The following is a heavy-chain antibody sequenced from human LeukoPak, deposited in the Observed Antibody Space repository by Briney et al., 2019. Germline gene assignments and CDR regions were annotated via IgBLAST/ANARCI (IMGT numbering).Heavy chain of an antibody. CDR3: SRESGPYCPFGY. Sequence: PSGTLSLTCGVSGGSISGTNWWSWVRQPPGQGLEWIGEISLAGQTNYNPSLNGRVAMSLDKSSNQLSLHLTSVTAADTATYFCSRESGPYCPFGYWGQGTLVIVSS. CDR2: ISLAGQT. CDR1: GGSISGTNW. V-gene: IGHV4-4*02. J-gene: IGHJ4*02. D-gene: IGHD1-26*01.